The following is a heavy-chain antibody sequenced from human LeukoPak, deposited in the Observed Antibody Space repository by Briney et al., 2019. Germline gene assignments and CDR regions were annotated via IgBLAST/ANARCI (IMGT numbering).Heavy chain of an antibody. V-gene: IGHV3-30*04. CDR1: GFAFSNYA. CDR3: AIGDGLGELSSSFDH. D-gene: IGHD3-16*02. CDR2: ISYDGTRK. J-gene: IGHJ4*02. Sequence: GGSLRLSCAASGFAFSNYAMHWVRQAPGKGLQWVAVISYDGTRKYYADSLKGRFTISRDNSKNTLYLRMNSLRTEDTAVYYCAIGDGLGELSSSFDHWGQGTLVTVSS.